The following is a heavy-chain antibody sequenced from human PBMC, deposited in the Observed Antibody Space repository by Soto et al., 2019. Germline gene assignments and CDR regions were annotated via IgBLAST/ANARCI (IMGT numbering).Heavy chain of an antibody. CDR1: GGSISSSSYY. CDR2: IYYSGST. J-gene: IGHJ5*02. V-gene: IGHV4-39*01. D-gene: IGHD3-3*01. Sequence: SSETLSLTCTASGGSISSSSYYWGWIRQPPGKGLEWIGSIYYSGSTYYNPSLKSRVTISVDTSKNQFSLKLSSVTAADTAVYYCARQSRLRFLEWLSWFDPWGQGTLVTVSS. CDR3: ARQSRLRFLEWLSWFDP.